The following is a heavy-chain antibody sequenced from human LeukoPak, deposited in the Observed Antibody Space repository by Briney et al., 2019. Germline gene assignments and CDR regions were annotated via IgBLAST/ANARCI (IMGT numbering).Heavy chain of an antibody. Sequence: PGGSLRLSCAAPGFTVSTNYMSWVRQAPGKGLEWISVIYSGGNTFFADSVKGRFTISRDNAKNSLYLQMNSLRAEDTAVYYCASAPIYYGSGSYRNYYGMDVWGQGTTVTVSS. J-gene: IGHJ6*02. CDR1: GFTVSTNY. CDR2: IYSGGNT. D-gene: IGHD3-10*01. CDR3: ASAPIYYGSGSYRNYYGMDV. V-gene: IGHV3-66*01.